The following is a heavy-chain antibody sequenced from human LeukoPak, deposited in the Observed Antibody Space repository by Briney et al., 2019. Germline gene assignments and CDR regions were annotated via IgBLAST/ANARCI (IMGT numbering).Heavy chain of an antibody. D-gene: IGHD1-26*01. CDR2: IGSTI. CDR3: AKDPGVGESFDY. Sequence: GGSLRLSCVASGFSLSDYYMSWIRQAPGKGLEWVSYIGSTIYYADSVKGRFTISRDNAKNTLYLQMNSLRAEDTAVYYCAKDPGVGESFDYWGQGTLVTVSS. CDR1: GFSLSDYY. J-gene: IGHJ4*02. V-gene: IGHV3-11*04.